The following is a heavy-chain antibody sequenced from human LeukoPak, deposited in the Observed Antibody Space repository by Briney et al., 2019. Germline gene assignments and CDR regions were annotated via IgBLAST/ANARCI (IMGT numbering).Heavy chain of an antibody. CDR2: ISASGGST. J-gene: IGHJ4*02. CDR1: GVIFNNYA. Sequence: EGSLRLSCAVSGVIFNNYAMSWVRQAPGRGLEWVSVISASGGSTYYADSVKGRFTISRDNSNNRLYLEMNSLRAEDTAVYYCAKHAGTTRQTKDYWGQGTLVTVSS. V-gene: IGHV3-23*01. CDR3: AKHAGTTRQTKDY. D-gene: IGHD1-1*01.